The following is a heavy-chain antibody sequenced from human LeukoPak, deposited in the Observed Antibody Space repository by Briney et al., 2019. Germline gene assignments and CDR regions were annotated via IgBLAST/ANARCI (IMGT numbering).Heavy chain of an antibody. V-gene: IGHV1-8*03. CDR2: MSSKSGHT. J-gene: IGHJ4*02. CDR3: ARGIGDRFRLQHVIDY. D-gene: IGHD2-21*02. Sequence: GASVKVSCKASGYTFSDYYMHWVRQAPGQGLHWMGWMSSKSGHTAYAQKFQGRVIFTRNISISTAYMEVSSLTSEDTAVYYCARGIGDRFRLQHVIDYWGQGTLVTVSS. CDR1: GYTFSDYY.